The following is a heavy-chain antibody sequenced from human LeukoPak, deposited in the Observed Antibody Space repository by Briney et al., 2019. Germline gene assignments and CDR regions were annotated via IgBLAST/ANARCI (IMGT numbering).Heavy chain of an antibody. V-gene: IGHV3-11*01. J-gene: IGHJ5*02. CDR3: AREAEAGYCSSTSCLYWFDP. CDR2: ISSSGSTI. CDR1: GFTFSDYY. Sequence: GGSLRLSCAASGFTFSDYYMRWIRQAPGKGLEWVSYISSSGSTIYYADSVKGRFTISRDNAKNSVYLQMNSLRPEDTAVYYCAREAEAGYCSSTSCLYWFDPWGQGTLVTVSS. D-gene: IGHD2-2*01.